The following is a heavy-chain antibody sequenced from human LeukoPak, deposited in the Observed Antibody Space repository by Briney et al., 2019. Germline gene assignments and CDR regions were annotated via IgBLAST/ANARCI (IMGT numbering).Heavy chain of an antibody. Sequence: SETLSLTCTVSGGSNSSYYWSWIRQPPGKGLEWIGYIYYSGSTKYNPSLKSRVTISVDTSKNQFSLRLSSVTAADTAVYYCARHLVSAAGTDFDYWGQGTLVTVSS. V-gene: IGHV4-59*08. CDR1: GGSNSSYY. CDR3: ARHLVSAAGTDFDY. J-gene: IGHJ4*02. D-gene: IGHD6-13*01. CDR2: IYYSGST.